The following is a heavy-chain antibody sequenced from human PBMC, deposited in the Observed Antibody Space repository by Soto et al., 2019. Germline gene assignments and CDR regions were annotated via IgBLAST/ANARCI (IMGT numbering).Heavy chain of an antibody. J-gene: IGHJ4*02. CDR2: ISYDGSNK. CDR3: AKERTRRYCSSTSCYMPDYFDY. Sequence: QVQLVESGGGVVQPGRSLRLSCAASGFTFSSYGMHWVRQAPGKGLEWVAVISYDGSNKYYADSVKGRFTISRDNSKNTLYLQMNSLRAEDTAVYYCAKERTRRYCSSTSCYMPDYFDYWGQGTLVTVSS. V-gene: IGHV3-30*18. CDR1: GFTFSSYG. D-gene: IGHD2-2*01.